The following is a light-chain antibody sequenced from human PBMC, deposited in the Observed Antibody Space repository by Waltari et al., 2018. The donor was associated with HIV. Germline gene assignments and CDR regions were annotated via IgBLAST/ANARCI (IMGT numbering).Light chain of an antibody. CDR3: CSYAGTSTVV. CDR1: SSDFGSYTL. V-gene: IGLV2-23*02. Sequence: QSALTQPASVSGSPGQSMTISCTGTSSDFGSYTLVSWYQQHPGKAPKLMIYEVSKRPSGVSNRFSGSKSGNTASLTISGLQADDEADYYCCSYAGTSTVVFGGGTKLTVL. CDR2: EVS. J-gene: IGLJ2*01.